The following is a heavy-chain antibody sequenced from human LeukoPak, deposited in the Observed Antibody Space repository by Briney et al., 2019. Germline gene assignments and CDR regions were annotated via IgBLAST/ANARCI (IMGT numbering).Heavy chain of an antibody. D-gene: IGHD1-26*01. CDR2: ISSSSNYI. CDR1: GFTFSSHS. Sequence: PGGSLRLSCAASGFTFSSHSMTWVRQAPGKGLEWVSSISSSSNYIYYADSVKGRFTISRDNAKNSLYLQMNSLRAEDTAVYYCTRTIQWELPDICDYWGQGTLVTVSS. V-gene: IGHV3-21*01. J-gene: IGHJ4*02. CDR3: TRTIQWELPDICDY.